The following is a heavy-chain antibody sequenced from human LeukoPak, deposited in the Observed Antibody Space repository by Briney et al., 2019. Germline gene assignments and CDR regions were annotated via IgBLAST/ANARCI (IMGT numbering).Heavy chain of an antibody. J-gene: IGHJ4*02. CDR2: IRYDGSNK. CDR3: AKDSPVFYYFDY. D-gene: IGHD3-9*01. CDR1: GFTFRSYG. V-gene: IGHV3-30*02. Sequence: PGGSLRLSCAASGFTFRSYGMHWVRQAPGKGLEWVAFIRYDGSNKYYADSVKGRFTISRDNSKNTLYLQMNSLRAEDTAVYYCAKDSPVFYYFDYWGQGTLVTVSS.